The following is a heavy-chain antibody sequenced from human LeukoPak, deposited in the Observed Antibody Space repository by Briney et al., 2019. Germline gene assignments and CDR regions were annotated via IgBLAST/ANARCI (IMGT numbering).Heavy chain of an antibody. V-gene: IGHV3-30*02. Sequence: PGGSLRLSCAASGFTFSSYGMHWVRQAPGKGLEWVAFIRYDGSNKYYADSVKGRFTISRDNSKNTLYLQMNSLRAEDTAVYYCAKGPYCGGDCYSGIVDYWGQGTLVTVSS. J-gene: IGHJ4*02. CDR1: GFTFSSYG. CDR2: IRYDGSNK. D-gene: IGHD2-21*02. CDR3: AKGPYCGGDCYSGIVDY.